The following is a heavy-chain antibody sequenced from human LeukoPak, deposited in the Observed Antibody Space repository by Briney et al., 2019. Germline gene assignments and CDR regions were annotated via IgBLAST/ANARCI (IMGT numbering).Heavy chain of an antibody. D-gene: IGHD3-10*01. Sequence: ASVKVSCKASGGTFSSYAINWVRQAPGQGLEWMGRIIPIFGTANFAQKFQGRVTITTDEFTSTAYMELSRLRSEDTAVYYCARDPGMVRGVFMHYFDYWGQGTLVTVSS. J-gene: IGHJ4*02. CDR1: GGTFSSYA. CDR2: IIPIFGTA. V-gene: IGHV1-69*05. CDR3: ARDPGMVRGVFMHYFDY.